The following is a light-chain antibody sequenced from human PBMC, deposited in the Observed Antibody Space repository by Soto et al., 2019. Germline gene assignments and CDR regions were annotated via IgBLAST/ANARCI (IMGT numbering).Light chain of an antibody. V-gene: IGKV1-39*01. CDR1: QSISSY. Sequence: DIQMTQSPSSLSASVGDRVTITCRASQSISSYLNWYQQKPGKAPKLLIYAASSLQSGVPSRFGGSGSGTEFTLTVSSLQPEVFATYYCQQLFLYPPTFGPGTRVDIK. CDR2: AAS. J-gene: IGKJ3*01. CDR3: QQLFLYPPT.